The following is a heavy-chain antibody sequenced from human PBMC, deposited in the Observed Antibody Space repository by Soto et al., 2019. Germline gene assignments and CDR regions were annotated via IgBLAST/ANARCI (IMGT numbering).Heavy chain of an antibody. D-gene: IGHD1-26*01. CDR2: IDPTDSYT. CDR3: ARHVRIEAADCDY. CDR1: GYSFTTYW. V-gene: IGHV5-10-1*01. Sequence: GESLKISCQASGYSFTTYWISWVRQMPGKGLEWMGRIDPTDSYTDYGPSFQGHVTISADKSISTAYLQWSSLKASDTAMYYCARHVRIEAADCDYWGQGTLVTVSS. J-gene: IGHJ4*02.